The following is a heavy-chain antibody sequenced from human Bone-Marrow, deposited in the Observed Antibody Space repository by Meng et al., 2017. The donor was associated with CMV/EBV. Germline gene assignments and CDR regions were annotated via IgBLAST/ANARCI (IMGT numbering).Heavy chain of an antibody. D-gene: IGHD1-26*01. CDR1: GDSITTGGFY. J-gene: IGHJ4*02. Sequence: CTVSGDSITTGGFYWTWLRQHPGKGLEWIGYIYYSGAAYYNPSLKSRLSISVDTSSNQFSLNFYSVTAADTAVYYCAREKGGSYYFDYWGLGTLVTVSS. V-gene: IGHV4-31*03. CDR3: AREKGGSYYFDY. CDR2: IYYSGAA.